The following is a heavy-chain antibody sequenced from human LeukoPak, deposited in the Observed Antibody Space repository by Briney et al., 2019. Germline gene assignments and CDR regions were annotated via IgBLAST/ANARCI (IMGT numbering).Heavy chain of an antibody. Sequence: PGGSLRLSCAASGFTFSNYWMGWVRQPPGKGLQWVANIKDDGTEKYYVDSVKGRFTISRDNSKNTLYLQMNSLRAEDTAVYYCAKGSSGWDHDYWGQGTLVTVSS. V-gene: IGHV3-7*03. D-gene: IGHD6-19*01. CDR3: AKGSSGWDHDY. CDR2: IKDDGTEK. J-gene: IGHJ4*02. CDR1: GFTFSNYW.